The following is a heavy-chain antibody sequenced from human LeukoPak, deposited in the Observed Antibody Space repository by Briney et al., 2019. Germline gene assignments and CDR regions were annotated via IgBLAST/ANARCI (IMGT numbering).Heavy chain of an antibody. J-gene: IGHJ5*02. CDR1: GGSISSGSHY. D-gene: IGHD1-26*01. V-gene: IGHV4-61*02. CDR2: IYTSGNT. Sequence: PSETLSLTCTVSGGSISSGSHYWSWIRQPAGKGLEWIGRIYTSGNTNYNPSLKSRVTISLDTSKNQFSLNLSSVTAADTAVYYCAGEVGGSWFDPWGLGTLVTASS. CDR3: AGEVGGSWFDP.